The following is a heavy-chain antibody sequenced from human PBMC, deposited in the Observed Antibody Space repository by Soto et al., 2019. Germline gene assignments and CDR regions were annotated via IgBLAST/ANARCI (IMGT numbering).Heavy chain of an antibody. J-gene: IGHJ3*02. Sequence: SETLSLTCAVYGGSFSGYYWSWIRQPPGKGLEWIGEINHSGSTNYNPSLKSRVTISVDTSKNQFSLKLSSVTAADTAVYYCATVTMADNAFDIWGQGTMVTVSS. CDR3: ATVTMADNAFDI. D-gene: IGHD4-17*01. V-gene: IGHV4-34*01. CDR1: GGSFSGYY. CDR2: INHSGST.